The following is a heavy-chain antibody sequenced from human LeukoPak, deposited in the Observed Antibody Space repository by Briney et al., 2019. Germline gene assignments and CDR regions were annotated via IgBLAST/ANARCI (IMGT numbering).Heavy chain of an antibody. CDR3: VKDRGDTGMVYYYLYGMDV. Sequence: PGGSLRLSCVASGFMFDDFGMSWVRQAPGKGLEWVSLIRGDAGSTFYAASVKGRFTISRDNSKNSLYLQMNSLRTEDTALYYCVKDRGDTGMVYYYLYGMDVWGQGTTVTVSS. CDR2: IRGDAGST. V-gene: IGHV3-43*02. J-gene: IGHJ6*02. D-gene: IGHD5-18*01. CDR1: GFMFDDFG.